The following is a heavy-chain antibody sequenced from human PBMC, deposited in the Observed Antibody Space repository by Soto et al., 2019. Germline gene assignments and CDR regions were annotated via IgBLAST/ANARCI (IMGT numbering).Heavy chain of an antibody. Sequence: GGSLRLSCAGSGFTSINTGMSWVRQAPGQGLEWVSAITGNGDTTYYADSVKGRFTISRDNSKSTLYLQMNSLRAEDTAVYYCAKIDGYFDYWGQGTLVTVSS. V-gene: IGHV3-23*01. D-gene: IGHD3-22*01. J-gene: IGHJ4*02. CDR3: AKIDGYFDY. CDR1: GFTSINTG. CDR2: ITGNGDTT.